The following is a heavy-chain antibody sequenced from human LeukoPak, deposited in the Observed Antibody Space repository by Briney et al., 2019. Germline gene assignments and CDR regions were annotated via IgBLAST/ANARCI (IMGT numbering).Heavy chain of an antibody. D-gene: IGHD2-15*01. CDR2: ISTHNGNI. V-gene: IGHV1-18*01. J-gene: IGHJ2*01. Sequence: AASVKDSCKASGYTFINDGITWVRQAPGQGLEWMGWISTHNGNINYAHKLQGRVTMTTDTSTSTAYMELRSLRSDDTAVYYCARQIGYCGGGSCYWYFNLWGRGTLVTVSS. CDR1: GYTFINDG. CDR3: ARQIGYCGGGSCYWYFNL.